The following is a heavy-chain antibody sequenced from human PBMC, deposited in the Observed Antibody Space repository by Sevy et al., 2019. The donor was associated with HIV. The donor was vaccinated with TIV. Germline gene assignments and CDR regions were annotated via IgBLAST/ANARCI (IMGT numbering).Heavy chain of an antibody. J-gene: IGHJ4*02. Sequence: GGSLRLSCAASGFTFSTYAMTWVRQAPGKGLEWVSVISFSGGSTYYADSVKGRFTISKDNSKNTLYLQMNSLRAEDTAVYYCAKDRVSGAYYTGDFDYWGQRTLVTVSS. CDR1: GFTFSTYA. V-gene: IGHV3-23*01. D-gene: IGHD3-3*01. CDR2: ISFSGGST. CDR3: AKDRVSGAYYTGDFDY.